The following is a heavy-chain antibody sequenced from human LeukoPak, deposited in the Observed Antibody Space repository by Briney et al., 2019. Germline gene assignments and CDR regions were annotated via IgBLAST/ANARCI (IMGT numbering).Heavy chain of an antibody. CDR3: VRGRGSYGWFDP. CDR2: IKQDGSEK. V-gene: IGHV3-7*01. D-gene: IGHD3-10*01. CDR1: GFTFSDYW. Sequence: GGSLRLSCAAAGFTFSDYWMSWVRQAPGKGLEWVANIKQDGSEKYYVDSVKGRFTISRDDAKNTVDLQMNSLRGEDTAVYYCVRGRGSYGWFDPWGQGTLVTVSS. J-gene: IGHJ5*02.